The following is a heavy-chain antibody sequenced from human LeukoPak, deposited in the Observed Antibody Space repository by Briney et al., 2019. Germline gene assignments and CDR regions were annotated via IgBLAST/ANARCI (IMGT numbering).Heavy chain of an antibody. CDR2: ITSSSTYT. D-gene: IGHD3-3*01. CDR3: ARGVEIFGVHMPGGDAFDI. CDR1: GFSFSSYN. V-gene: IGHV3-21*04. J-gene: IGHJ3*02. Sequence: PGGSLRLSCAASGFSFSSYNMNRVRQTPGKGLEWVSSITSSSTYTFYADSVKGRFTISRDNARNSLYLQMNSLRAEDTALYYCARGVEIFGVHMPGGDAFDIWGQGTMVTVSS.